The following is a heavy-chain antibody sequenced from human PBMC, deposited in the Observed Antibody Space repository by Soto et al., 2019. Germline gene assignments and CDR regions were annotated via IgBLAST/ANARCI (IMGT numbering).Heavy chain of an antibody. J-gene: IGHJ6*02. CDR3: ARDRKVAYYYYGMDV. CDR2: IYYSGST. Sequence: SETLSLTCTVSGGSISSGDYYWSWIRQPPGKGLEWIGYIYYSGSTYYNPSLKSRVTISVDTSKNQFSLKLSSVTAADTAVYYCARDRKVAYYYYGMDVWGQGTTVTVSS. CDR1: GGSISSGDYY. V-gene: IGHV4-30-4*01.